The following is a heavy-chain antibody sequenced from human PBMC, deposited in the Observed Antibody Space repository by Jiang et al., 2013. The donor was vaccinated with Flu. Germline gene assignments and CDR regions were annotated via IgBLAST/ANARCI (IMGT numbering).Heavy chain of an antibody. CDR3: ARDARTTIFGVVTNPDY. D-gene: IGHD3-3*01. V-gene: IGHV3-33*01. CDR2: IWYDGSNK. Sequence: AASGFTFSSYGMHWVRQAPGKGLEWVAVIWYDGSNKYYADSVKGRFTISRDNSKNTLYLQMNSLRAEDTAVYYCARDARTTIFGVVTNPDYWGQGTLVTVSS. CDR1: GFTFSSYG. J-gene: IGHJ4*02.